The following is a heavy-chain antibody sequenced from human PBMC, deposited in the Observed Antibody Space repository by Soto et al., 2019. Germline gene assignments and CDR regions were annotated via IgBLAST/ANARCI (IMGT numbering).Heavy chain of an antibody. CDR2: IYSSGTT. CDR1: GGSISRYY. D-gene: IGHD3-3*01. V-gene: IGHV4-59*01. CDR3: AREYYDFWSVTFSYYGMDV. J-gene: IGHJ6*02. Sequence: WETLSLTCSVSGGSISRYYWTWIRQPPGRGLEWVGNIYSSGTTNYNPSLKSRVTISIDTSKNQVSLKLNAVTAADTAVYFCAREYYDFWSVTFSYYGMDVWGQGTTVTV.